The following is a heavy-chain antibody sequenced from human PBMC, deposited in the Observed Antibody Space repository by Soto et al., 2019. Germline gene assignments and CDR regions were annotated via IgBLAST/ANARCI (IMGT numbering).Heavy chain of an antibody. CDR3: VEYNYYDSSGYYPDPFDI. D-gene: IGHD3-22*01. V-gene: IGHV1-69*06. J-gene: IGHJ3*02. CDR2: IIPLFGTA. CDR1: GGTFSSYA. Sequence: SVKVFCKASGGTFSSYAISWVRQAPGQGLEWMGGIIPLFGTANSAQKFQGRVTITADKSTSTAYMELCSLRSEDTAVYYCVEYNYYDSSGYYPDPFDIWGQGTRVTVSS.